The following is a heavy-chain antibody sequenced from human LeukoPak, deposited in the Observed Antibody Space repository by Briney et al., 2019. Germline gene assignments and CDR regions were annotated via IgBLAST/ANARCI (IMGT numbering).Heavy chain of an antibody. V-gene: IGHV1-2*02. D-gene: IGHD6-19*01. CDR1: GYTFTGYY. Sequence: ASVKVSCKASGYTFTGYYMHWVRQAPGQGLEWMGCINPNSGGTNYAQKFQGRLTMTRDTSISTAYMELSRLRSDDTAVYCCARAAEQWLTIWFDPWGQGTLVTVSS. CDR3: ARAAEQWLTIWFDP. CDR2: INPNSGGT. J-gene: IGHJ5*02.